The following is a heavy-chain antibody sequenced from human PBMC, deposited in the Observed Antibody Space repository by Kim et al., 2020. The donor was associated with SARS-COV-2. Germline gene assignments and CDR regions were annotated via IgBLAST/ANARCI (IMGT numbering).Heavy chain of an antibody. D-gene: IGHD2-2*01. CDR2: ISGSGGST. J-gene: IGHJ4*02. CDR3: AKIRGYCSSTSCSNFDY. V-gene: IGHV3-23*01. CDR1: GFTFSSYA. Sequence: GGSLRLSCAASGFTFSSYAMSWVRQAPGKGLEWVSAISGSGGSTYYADSVKGRFTISRDNSKNTLYLQMNSLRAADTAVYYCAKIRGYCSSTSCSNFDYWGQGTLVTVSS.